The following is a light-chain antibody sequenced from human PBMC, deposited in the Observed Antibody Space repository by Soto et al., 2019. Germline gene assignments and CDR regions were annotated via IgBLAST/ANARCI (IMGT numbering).Light chain of an antibody. J-gene: IGKJ4*01. CDR2: WAS. V-gene: IGKV4-1*01. CDR1: HSILYSSTNKNY. Sequence: DIVLNQSADSLALSLCESSTRNCESSHSILYSSTNKNYLAWYQQKPGQPPKLLIYWASTRKSGVPDRFSGSGSGTDFTLTISSLQAEDVAVYYCQQYYSTPLTFGGGTKVDIK. CDR3: QQYYSTPLT.